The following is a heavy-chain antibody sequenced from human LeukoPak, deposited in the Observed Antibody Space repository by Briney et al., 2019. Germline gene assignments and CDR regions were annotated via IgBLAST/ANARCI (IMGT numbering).Heavy chain of an antibody. V-gene: IGHV4-39*07. CDR2: IYSSGST. J-gene: IGHJ3*01. CDR3: TRSDGYGLVGI. Sequence: SETLSLACSVSGVSFTSGSNSWGWIRPPPGKTLEWIGSIYSSGSTYYNSSLNRRVIILIDTSKNPFSLPLSSVTAADTAVYYCTRSDGYGLVGIWGQGTMVTVSS. CDR1: GVSFTSGSNS. D-gene: IGHD3-22*01.